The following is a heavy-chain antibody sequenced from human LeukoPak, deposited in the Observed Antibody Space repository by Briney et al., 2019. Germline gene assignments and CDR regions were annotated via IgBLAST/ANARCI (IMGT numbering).Heavy chain of an antibody. CDR2: ISAYHGNP. CDR1: GYTFTSYG. CDR3: ARDYYDILTGPLAPFDY. Sequence: ASVKVSCKASGYTFTSYGISWVRLAPRQGVEWMGWISAYHGNPNYAQKLQGRVTMTTDTSTSTAYMELRSLRSDDTAVYYCARDYYDILTGPLAPFDYWGQGTLVTVSS. J-gene: IGHJ4*02. D-gene: IGHD3-9*01. V-gene: IGHV1-18*04.